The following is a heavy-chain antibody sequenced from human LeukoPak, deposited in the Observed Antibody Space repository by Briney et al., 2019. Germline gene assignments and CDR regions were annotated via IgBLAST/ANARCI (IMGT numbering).Heavy chain of an antibody. D-gene: IGHD6-13*01. Sequence: PSETLSLTCTVSGGSISSGGNYWSWIRQHPGKGLEWIGYIYYSGSTYYNPSLKSRVTISVDTSKNQFSLKLSSVTAAETAVYYCARADIAAAGIDYWGQGTLVTVSS. V-gene: IGHV4-31*03. CDR2: IYYSGST. CDR1: GGSISSGGNY. CDR3: ARADIAAAGIDY. J-gene: IGHJ4*02.